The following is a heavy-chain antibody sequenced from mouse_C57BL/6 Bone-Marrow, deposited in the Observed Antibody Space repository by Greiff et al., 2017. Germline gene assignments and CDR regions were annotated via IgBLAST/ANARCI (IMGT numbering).Heavy chain of an antibody. V-gene: IGHV14-4*01. CDR1: GFNIKDDY. Sequence: VHVKQSGAELVRPGVSVKLSCTASGFNIKDDYIHWVKQRPEQGLEWIGWIDPEIGDTEYASKFQGKATITSDTSSNTAYLQLSSLTSEDTAVYYCSSFEGNYFDFWGQGTPLTVAS. CDR2: IDPEIGDT. CDR3: SSFEGNYFDF. J-gene: IGHJ2*01.